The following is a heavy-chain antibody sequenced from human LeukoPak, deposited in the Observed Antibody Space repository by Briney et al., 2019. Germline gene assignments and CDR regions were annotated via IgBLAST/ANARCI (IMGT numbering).Heavy chain of an antibody. CDR1: GYTFTSYG. J-gene: IGHJ4*02. CDR2: ISAYNGNT. V-gene: IGHV1-18*01. CDR3: ARFWTYCSSTSCYYYFDY. D-gene: IGHD2-2*01. Sequence: GAXXKVSCKASGYTFTSYGISWVRQAPGQGLEGMGWISAYNGNTNYAQKLQGRVTMNTEKYTSTAYMELRSLRSDDTAVYYFARFWTYCSSTSCYYYFDYWGQGTLVTVSS.